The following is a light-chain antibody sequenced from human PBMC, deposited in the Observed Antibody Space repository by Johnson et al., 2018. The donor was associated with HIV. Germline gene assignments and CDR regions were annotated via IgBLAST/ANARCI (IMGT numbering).Light chain of an antibody. V-gene: IGLV1-51*01. CDR2: DNN. Sequence: QSVLTQPPSVSAAPGQKVTISCSGSNSNIGNNYVSWYQQLPGTAPKLLIYDNNKRPSGIPDRFSGSKSGTSATLGITGLQTGDEADYYCGTWDSSLSVAYAVGTGTKGT. J-gene: IGLJ1*01. CDR1: NSNIGNNY. CDR3: GTWDSSLSVAYA.